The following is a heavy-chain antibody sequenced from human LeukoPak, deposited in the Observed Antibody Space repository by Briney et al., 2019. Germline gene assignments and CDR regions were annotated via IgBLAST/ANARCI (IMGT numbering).Heavy chain of an antibody. D-gene: IGHD5-12*01. Sequence: AVKVSCKASGGTFSSYAISWVRQAPGQGLEWMGGIIPIFGTANYAQKFQGRVTITADESTSTAYMELSSLRSEDTAVYYCASIPVTNGDLVVTDYWGQGTLVTVSS. V-gene: IGHV1-69*13. J-gene: IGHJ4*02. CDR1: GGTFSSYA. CDR3: ASIPVTNGDLVVTDY. CDR2: IIPIFGTA.